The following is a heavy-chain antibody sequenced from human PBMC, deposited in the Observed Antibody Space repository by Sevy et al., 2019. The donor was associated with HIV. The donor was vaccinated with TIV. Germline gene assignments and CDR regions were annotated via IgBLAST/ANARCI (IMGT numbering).Heavy chain of an antibody. J-gene: IGHJ4*02. Sequence: ASVKVSCKASGYTFTGYYMHWVRQAPGQGLEWMGWINPNSGGTNDAQKFQGRVTMTRDTSISTAYMELSRLRSDDTAVYYCARERVPAAYFDYWRQGTLVTVSS. D-gene: IGHD2-2*01. CDR3: ARERVPAAYFDY. V-gene: IGHV1-2*02. CDR2: INPNSGGT. CDR1: GYTFTGYY.